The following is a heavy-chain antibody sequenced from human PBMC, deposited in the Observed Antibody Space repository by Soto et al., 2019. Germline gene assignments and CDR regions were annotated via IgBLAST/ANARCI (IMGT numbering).Heavy chain of an antibody. CDR1: GFTFSSYW. D-gene: IGHD3-10*01. CDR3: ASDLSGRADV. CDR2: MNEDGGTT. Sequence: GGSLRLSCAASGFTFSSYWMHWVRQAPGKGLVCVSRMNEDGGTTDYADSVKGRFTISRDNAKNTLYLQMNSLRVEDTAVYYCASDLSGRADVWGQGTTVTVSS. J-gene: IGHJ6*02. V-gene: IGHV3-74*01.